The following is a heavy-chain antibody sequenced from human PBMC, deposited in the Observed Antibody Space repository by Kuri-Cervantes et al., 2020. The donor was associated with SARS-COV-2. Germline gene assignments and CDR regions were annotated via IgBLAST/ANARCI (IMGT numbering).Heavy chain of an antibody. J-gene: IGHJ6*02. CDR2: IYYSGST. Sequence: PETLSLTCTVSGGSISSYYWSWIRQPPGKGLEWIGYIYYSGSTNYNPSLKSRVTISVDTSKNQFSLKLSSVTAADTAVYYCARDVGWPQTRGRNYYYYGMDVWGQGTTVTVSS. D-gene: IGHD5-24*01. V-gene: IGHV4-59*01. CDR3: ARDVGWPQTRGRNYYYYGMDV. CDR1: GGSISSYY.